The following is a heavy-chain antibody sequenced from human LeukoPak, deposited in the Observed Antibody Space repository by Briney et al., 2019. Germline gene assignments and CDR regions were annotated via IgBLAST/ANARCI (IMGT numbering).Heavy chain of an antibody. CDR1: GFTFSTYS. CDR2: IKQDGSEK. J-gene: IGHJ4*02. V-gene: IGHV3-7*01. Sequence: PGGPLRFSCAASGFTFSTYSLSWVRQAPGRGREWVANIKQDGSEKYYVASVKGRFTISRDNAKNSLYLQMNSLRAEDTAVYYCARARGLDYWGQGTLVTVSS. CDR3: ARARGLDY.